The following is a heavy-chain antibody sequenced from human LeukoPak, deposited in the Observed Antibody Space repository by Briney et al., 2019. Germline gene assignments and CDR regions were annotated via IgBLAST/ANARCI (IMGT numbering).Heavy chain of an antibody. V-gene: IGHV3-21*01. CDR2: ISSSSSSI. Sequence: GGSLRLSCTASGFTFSSYSMIWVRQAPGKGLEWVSSISSSSSSIYYADSLKGRFTISRDNAKNSLYPQMNSLRAEDTAVYYCARVPEEQLVWFDPWGQGTLVTVSS. D-gene: IGHD6-6*01. CDR1: GFTFSSYS. J-gene: IGHJ5*02. CDR3: ARVPEEQLVWFDP.